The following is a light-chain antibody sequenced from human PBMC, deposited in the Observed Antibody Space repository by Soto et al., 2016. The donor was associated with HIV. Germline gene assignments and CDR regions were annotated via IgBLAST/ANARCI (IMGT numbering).Light chain of an antibody. J-gene: IGKJ3*01. V-gene: IGKV1-33*01. CDR2: DAS. CDR1: QDISNY. Sequence: DIQMTQSPSSLSASVGDRVTITCQASQDISNYLNWYQQKPGKAPKVLIYDASNLATGVPSRFSGSGSGTDFTFTISSLQPEDIATYYCQQYDNFXRFTFGPGPK. CDR3: QQYDNFXRFT.